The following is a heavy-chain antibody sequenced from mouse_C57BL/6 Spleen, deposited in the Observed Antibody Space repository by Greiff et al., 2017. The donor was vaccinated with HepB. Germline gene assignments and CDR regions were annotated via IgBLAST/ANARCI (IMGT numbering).Heavy chain of an antibody. CDR1: GYTFTSYW. V-gene: IGHV1-55*01. CDR3: ARRGVTTDGAYFDY. D-gene: IGHD2-2*01. CDR2: IYPGSGST. Sequence: VKLQQPGAELVKPGASVKMSCKASGYTFTSYWITWVKQRPGQGLEWIGDIYPGSGSTNYNEKFKSKATLTVDTSSSTAYMQLSSLTSEDSAVYYCARRGVTTDGAYFDYWGQGTTLTVSS. J-gene: IGHJ2*01.